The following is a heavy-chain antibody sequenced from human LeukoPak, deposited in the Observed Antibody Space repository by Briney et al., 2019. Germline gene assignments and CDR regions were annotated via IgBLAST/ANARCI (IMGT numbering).Heavy chain of an antibody. CDR3: ASSAHELEAYYMDV. D-gene: IGHD1-1*01. V-gene: IGHV1-69*05. J-gene: IGHJ6*03. CDR1: GGTFSSYA. CDR2: IIPIFGTA. Sequence: ASVKVSCKASGGTFSSYAISWVRQAPGQGLEWMGGIIPIFGTANYAQKFQGRATITTDESTSTAYMELSSLRSEDTAVYYCASSAHELEAYYMDVWGKGTTVTVSS.